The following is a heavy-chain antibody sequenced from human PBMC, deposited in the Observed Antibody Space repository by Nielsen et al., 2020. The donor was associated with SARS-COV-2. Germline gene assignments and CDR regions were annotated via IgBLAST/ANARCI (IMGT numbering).Heavy chain of an antibody. CDR2: INHSGST. D-gene: IGHD6-19*01. Sequence: SETLSLTCTVSGGSISSGGYYWSWIRQPPGKGLEWIGEINHSGSTNYNPSLKSRVTISVDTSKNQFSLKLSSVTAADTAVYYCARGGRYSSGWYLGYWGQGTLVTVSS. CDR3: ARGGRYSSGWYLGY. V-gene: IGHV4-39*07. CDR1: GGSISSGGYY. J-gene: IGHJ4*02.